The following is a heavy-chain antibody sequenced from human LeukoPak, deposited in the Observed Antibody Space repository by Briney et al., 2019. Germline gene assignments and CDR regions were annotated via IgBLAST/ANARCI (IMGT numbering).Heavy chain of an antibody. CDR2: ISWNSGSI. D-gene: IGHD6-6*01. Sequence: QSGGSLRLSCAASGFTFDDYAMHWVRQAPGKGLEWVSGISWNSGSIGYADSVKGRFTISRDNAKNSLYLQMNSLRAEDTALYYCAKDKEWSIAARPSAFDIWGQGTMVTVSS. J-gene: IGHJ3*02. CDR1: GFTFDDYA. CDR3: AKDKEWSIAARPSAFDI. V-gene: IGHV3-9*01.